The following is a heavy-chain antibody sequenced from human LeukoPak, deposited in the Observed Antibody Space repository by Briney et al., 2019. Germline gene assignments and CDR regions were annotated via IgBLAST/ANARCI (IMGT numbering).Heavy chain of an antibody. CDR1: GGSISSYY. Sequence: PSETLSLTCTAPGGSISSYYWSWIRQPPGKGLEGIGYIYYSGSTNYNPSLKSRVTISVDTSKNQFSLKLNSVTAADTAVYYCARLGSSWSTNFYYYIEVWGKGTTVTVSS. CDR3: ARLGSSWSTNFYYYIEV. CDR2: IYYSGST. D-gene: IGHD6-13*01. J-gene: IGHJ6*03. V-gene: IGHV4-59*01.